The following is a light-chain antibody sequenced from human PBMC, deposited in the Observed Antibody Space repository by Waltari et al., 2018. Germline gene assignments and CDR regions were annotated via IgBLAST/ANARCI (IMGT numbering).Light chain of an antibody. CDR1: QEISYY. CDR2: DAS. V-gene: IGKV1-33*01. Sequence: DMQMSQSPSSLSAAVGVRVTITCQASQEISYYLNWYQQKPGKAAKLLIYDASNLETGVPSRFTGSGSGTDFTLTISSLQPEDIATYYCQQHDNLSVTFGQGTKLEIK. CDR3: QQHDNLSVT. J-gene: IGKJ2*01.